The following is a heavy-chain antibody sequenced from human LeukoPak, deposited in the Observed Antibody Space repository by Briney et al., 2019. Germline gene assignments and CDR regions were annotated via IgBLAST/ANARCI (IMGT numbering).Heavy chain of an antibody. CDR3: ARDRRGGSYYGS. J-gene: IGHJ4*02. CDR2: IYSGGST. D-gene: IGHD1-26*01. V-gene: IGHV3-66*01. Sequence: GGSLRLSCAASGFTLSSNYMSWVRQAPGKGLEWVSVIYSGGSTYYADSVKGRFTISRDNSKNTLYLQMNSLRAEDTAVYYCARDRRGGSYYGSWGQGTLVTVSS. CDR1: GFTLSSNY.